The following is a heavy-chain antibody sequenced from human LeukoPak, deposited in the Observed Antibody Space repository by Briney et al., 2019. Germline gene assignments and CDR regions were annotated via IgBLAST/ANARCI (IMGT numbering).Heavy chain of an antibody. D-gene: IGHD3-22*01. CDR2: IYYSGST. Sequence: SETPSLTCTVSGGSISSYYWSWIRQPPGKGLEWIGYIYYSGSTNYNPSLKSRVTISVDTSKNQFSLKLSSVTAADTAVYYCARDLLEFRYYYDTPHAFDIWGQGTMVTVSS. CDR3: ARDLLEFRYYYDTPHAFDI. CDR1: GGSISSYY. J-gene: IGHJ3*02. V-gene: IGHV4-59*01.